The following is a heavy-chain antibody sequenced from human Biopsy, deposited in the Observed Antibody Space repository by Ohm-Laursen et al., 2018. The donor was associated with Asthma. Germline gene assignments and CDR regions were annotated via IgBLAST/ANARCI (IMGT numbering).Heavy chain of an antibody. CDR1: GGTFSNFA. CDR3: ARCQVGYSSGWSLLLKKIYYSGMDV. V-gene: IGHV1-69*13. D-gene: IGHD6-19*01. Sequence: SVKVSCKVPGGTFSNFAISWVRQAPGKGLEWLGGIMTVFGATNYAQKFQGRVTITADESTSTAYMEVTSLRSEDTAIYYCARCQVGYSSGWSLLLKKIYYSGMDVWGQGTAVTVSS. J-gene: IGHJ6*02. CDR2: IMTVFGAT.